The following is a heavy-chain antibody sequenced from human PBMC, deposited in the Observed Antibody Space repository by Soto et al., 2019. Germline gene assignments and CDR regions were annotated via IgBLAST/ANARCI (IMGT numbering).Heavy chain of an antibody. V-gene: IGHV4-30-2*01. Sequence: QLQLQESGSGLVQPSQTLSLTCAVSGGSISSGDYSWSWIRQPPGKGLEGIGYIYRSGDTYYNPSLKSRVTISIDTSKNQFSLRLNSLTAADTAVYYCARGHDANDDWGQGTLVTVSS. J-gene: IGHJ1*01. CDR1: GGSISSGDYS. CDR2: IYRSGDT. D-gene: IGHD5-12*01. CDR3: ARGHDANDD.